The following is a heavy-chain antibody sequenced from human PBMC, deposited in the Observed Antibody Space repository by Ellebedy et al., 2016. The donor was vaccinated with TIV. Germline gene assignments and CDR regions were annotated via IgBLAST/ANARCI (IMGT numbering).Heavy chain of an antibody. Sequence: PGGSLRLSCAASGFTFSSSAMSWVRQAPGMGLEWVSSIRSGGDTFYADSVKGRFTISRDISESTLYLQMNSLRAEDMAVYYCARRGYCSGGSCASVPFDYWGQGTLVTVSS. V-gene: IGHV3-23*01. CDR3: ARRGYCSGGSCASVPFDY. CDR1: GFTFSSSA. D-gene: IGHD2-15*01. J-gene: IGHJ4*02. CDR2: IRSGGDT.